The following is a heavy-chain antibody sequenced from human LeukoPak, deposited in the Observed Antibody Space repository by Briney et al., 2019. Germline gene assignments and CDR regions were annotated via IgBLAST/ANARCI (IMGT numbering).Heavy chain of an antibody. CDR3: ASKSDWGWSVDY. J-gene: IGHJ4*02. D-gene: IGHD7-27*01. CDR2: ISSSSSYI. V-gene: IGHV3-21*01. Sequence: GGSLRLSCAASGFTFSSYSMTWVRQAPGKGLEWVSSISSSSSYIYYADSVKGRFTISRDNAKNSLYLQMNSLRAEDTAVYYCASKSDWGWSVDYWGQGTLVTVSS. CDR1: GFTFSSYS.